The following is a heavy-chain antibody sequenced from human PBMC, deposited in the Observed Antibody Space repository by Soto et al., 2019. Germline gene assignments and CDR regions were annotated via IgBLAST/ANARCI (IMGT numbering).Heavy chain of an antibody. CDR3: TRRGHCNGGNCYDPFDY. Sequence: EVQLVQSGAEVKKPGESLRISCKGSGYSFTNYWIAWVRQMPGEGLEWMGIIYPDDSDTRYNPSFQGQVTISADKSNNHALLEVKNLEASGSANYYCTRRGHCNGGNCYDPFDYWGQGTLVTVSS. V-gene: IGHV5-51*01. J-gene: IGHJ4*02. CDR1: GYSFTNYW. CDR2: IYPDDSDT. D-gene: IGHD2-15*01.